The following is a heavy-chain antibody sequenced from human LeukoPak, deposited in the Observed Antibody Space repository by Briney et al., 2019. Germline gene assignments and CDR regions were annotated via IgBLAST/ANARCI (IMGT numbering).Heavy chain of an antibody. V-gene: IGHV4-39*02. CDR2: IFYSGNT. CDR1: GGSISSSSYY. D-gene: IGHD6-19*01. J-gene: IGHJ4*02. CDR3: ARRSSGGGLFDY. Sequence: SETLSLTCTVSGGSISSSSYYWGWIRQPPGKGLEWIGSIFYSGNTYYNASLKSRVTISVDSSKNHFSLKLSSVTSADTAVYYCARRSSGGGLFDYWGQGTLVTVSS.